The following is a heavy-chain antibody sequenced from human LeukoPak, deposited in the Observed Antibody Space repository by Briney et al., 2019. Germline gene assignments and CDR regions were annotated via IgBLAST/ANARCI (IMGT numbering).Heavy chain of an antibody. J-gene: IGHJ4*02. Sequence: SETLSLTCTDSDGSINSFYWSWIRQPPGKGLEWIGYIYYSGSTNYNPSLKSRVTISVDTSKNQFSLNLNSVTAADTAVYYCARAVAYGIDTGYFDYWGQGTLVTVSS. CDR2: IYYSGST. V-gene: IGHV4-59*01. CDR3: ARAVAYGIDTGYFDY. CDR1: DGSINSFY. D-gene: IGHD2-8*02.